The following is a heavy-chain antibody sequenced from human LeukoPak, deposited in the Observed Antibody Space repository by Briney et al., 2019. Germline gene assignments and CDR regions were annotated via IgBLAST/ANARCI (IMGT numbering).Heavy chain of an antibody. CDR1: GYTFTSYY. CDR3: ARETPGIAAAGTQPEYYYYYMDV. J-gene: IGHJ6*03. V-gene: IGHV1-18*04. Sequence: GASVKVSCKASGYTFTSYYVHWVRQAPGQGLEWMGWISAYNGNTNYAQKLQGRVTMTTDTSTSTAYMELWSLRSDDTAVYYCARETPGIAAAGTQPEYYYYYMDVWGKGTTVTVSS. CDR2: ISAYNGNT. D-gene: IGHD6-13*01.